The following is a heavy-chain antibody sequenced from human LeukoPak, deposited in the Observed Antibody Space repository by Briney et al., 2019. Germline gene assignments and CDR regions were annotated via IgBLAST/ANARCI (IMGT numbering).Heavy chain of an antibody. V-gene: IGHV4-4*09. D-gene: IGHD1-14*01. Sequence: PSETLSLTWTVSGASIGSYYWSWIRQPPGKELEWLGYIYTSGTTNSNPSLKSRVTVSVDTSKNQFSLKLTSVTAADTAIYYCARLGVNGTTPSFYHYMDVCGKGTSVTVSS. CDR3: ARLGVNGTTPSFYHYMDV. J-gene: IGHJ6*03. CDR2: IYTSGTT. CDR1: GASIGSYY.